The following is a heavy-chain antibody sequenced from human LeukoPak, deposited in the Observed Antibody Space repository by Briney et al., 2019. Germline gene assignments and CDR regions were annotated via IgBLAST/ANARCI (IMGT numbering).Heavy chain of an antibody. J-gene: IGHJ4*02. CDR2: INQDGSEK. D-gene: IGHD6-19*01. V-gene: IGHV3-7*04. Sequence: PGGSLRLPCAASGFTFSHYWMSWVRQAPGKGLEWVANINQDGSEKYYVDSLKGRFTISRDNAEHSLYLQMNNLRAEDTAVYYCARGDKFSGDYWGRGTLVTVSS. CDR3: ARGDKFSGDY. CDR1: GFTFSHYW.